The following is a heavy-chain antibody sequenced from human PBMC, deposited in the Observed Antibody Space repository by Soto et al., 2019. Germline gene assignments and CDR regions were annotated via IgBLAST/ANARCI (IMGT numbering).Heavy chain of an antibody. Sequence: GGSLRLSCEASGFTFSNYAMTWVRQGPGQGLEWVAAISGSGFIAYYADSVKGRFTISRDNSKNTLYLQMDSLTAEDTAIYYCAKEHQWLAALDYWGQGTLVTVSS. D-gene: IGHD6-19*01. CDR1: GFTFSNYA. CDR2: ISGSGFIA. J-gene: IGHJ4*02. V-gene: IGHV3-23*01. CDR3: AKEHQWLAALDY.